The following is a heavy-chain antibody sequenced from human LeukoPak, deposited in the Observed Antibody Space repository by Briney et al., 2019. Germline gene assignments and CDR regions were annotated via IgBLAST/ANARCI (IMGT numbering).Heavy chain of an antibody. Sequence: PGGSLRLSCAASGFTFSSYAMSWVRQAPGKGLEWVSYITRNSKDIYYADSVKGRFTISRDNAKNSLYLQMNNLRAEDTAVYYCAKTLLDSSGYYYAGSDYWGQGILVTVST. CDR3: AKTLLDSSGYYYAGSDY. CDR1: GFTFSSYA. CDR2: ITRNSKDI. J-gene: IGHJ4*02. V-gene: IGHV3-48*01. D-gene: IGHD3-22*01.